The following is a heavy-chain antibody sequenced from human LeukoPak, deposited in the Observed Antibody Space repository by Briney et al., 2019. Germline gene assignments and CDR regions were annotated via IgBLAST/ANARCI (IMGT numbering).Heavy chain of an antibody. J-gene: IGHJ4*02. Sequence: GGSLRLSCAASGFTFSGAWMTWVRQGPGKGLEWVGRTKSDGTTDYATPVQGRFIISRDDSTDTVSLQMDSLRSDDTAVYFCATDIPGLGVGELDYWGQGTPVIVSS. CDR3: ATDIPGLGVGELDY. D-gene: IGHD4-17*01. V-gene: IGHV3-15*01. CDR1: GFTFSGAW. CDR2: TKSDGTT.